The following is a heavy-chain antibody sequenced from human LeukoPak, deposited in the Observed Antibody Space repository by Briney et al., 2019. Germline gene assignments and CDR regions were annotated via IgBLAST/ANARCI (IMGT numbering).Heavy chain of an antibody. D-gene: IGHD6-19*01. Sequence: PGGSLRLSCAASGFTFSSYAMSWVRQAPGKGLEWVSYISSNGTIMYYADSVRGRFTISRDNAKNSLYLQMNSLRAEDTAVYYCARDGQQWPIYYWGQGTLVTVSS. CDR2: ISSNGTIM. CDR3: ARDGQQWPIYY. CDR1: GFTFSSYA. V-gene: IGHV3-48*03. J-gene: IGHJ4*02.